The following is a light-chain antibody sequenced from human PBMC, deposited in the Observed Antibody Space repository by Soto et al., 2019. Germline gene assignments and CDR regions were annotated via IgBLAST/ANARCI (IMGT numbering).Light chain of an antibody. V-gene: IGLV2-8*01. CDR3: SSYAGSNNLI. CDR2: DVN. Sequence: QSALTQPPSASGSPGQSVTISCTGTSSDIGGYNYVSWYQQHPGKAPKLMIYDVNKRPSGVPDRFSGSKSGNRASLTVSGLQSEDEADYYCSSYAGSNNLIFGGGTKLTVL. CDR1: SSDIGGYNY. J-gene: IGLJ2*01.